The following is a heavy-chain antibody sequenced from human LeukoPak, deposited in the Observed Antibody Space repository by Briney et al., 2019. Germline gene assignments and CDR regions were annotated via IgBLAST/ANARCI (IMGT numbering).Heavy chain of an antibody. D-gene: IGHD3-9*01. J-gene: IGHJ3*02. CDR3: ARQGYDILTGYIDAFDI. CDR2: ISYSGST. Sequence: PSETLSLTCTVSGGSISTYYWSWIRQPPGKGLEWIGYISYSGSTNYNPSLKSRVTISIDTSKNQFSLKLRSVTAADTAIYYCARQGYDILTGYIDAFDIWGQGTMVTVSS. V-gene: IGHV4-59*08. CDR1: GGSISTYY.